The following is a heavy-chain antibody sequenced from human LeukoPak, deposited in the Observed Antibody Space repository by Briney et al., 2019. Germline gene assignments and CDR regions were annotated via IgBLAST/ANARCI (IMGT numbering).Heavy chain of an antibody. CDR1: GFAFGDYW. J-gene: IGHJ4*02. CDR2: IKKDGSEK. CDR3: ASELPSSSWYDY. Sequence: HAGGSLRLSCAASGFAFGDYWMTWVRQAPGKGLEWVANIKKDGSEKYYVASVRGRFTISRDNAKNSLYLQMNSLRAEDTAVYYCASELPSSSWYDYWGQGTLVTVSS. V-gene: IGHV3-7*01. D-gene: IGHD6-13*01.